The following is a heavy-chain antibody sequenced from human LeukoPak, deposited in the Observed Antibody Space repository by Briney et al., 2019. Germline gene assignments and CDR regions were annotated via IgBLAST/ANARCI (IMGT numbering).Heavy chain of an antibody. Sequence: ASVKVSCKASGYTFTSYYMHWVRQAPGQGLEWMGIINPSGGSTSYAQKFQGRVTMTRDTSTSTVYMELSGLRSEDTAVYYCARVVISGAPFDYWGQGTLVTVSS. CDR1: GYTFTSYY. CDR3: ARVVISGAPFDY. CDR2: INPSGGST. J-gene: IGHJ4*02. D-gene: IGHD1-26*01. V-gene: IGHV1-46*03.